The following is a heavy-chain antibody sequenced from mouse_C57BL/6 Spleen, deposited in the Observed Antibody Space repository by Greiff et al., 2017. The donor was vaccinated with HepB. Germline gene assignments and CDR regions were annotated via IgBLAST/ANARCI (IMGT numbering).Heavy chain of an antibody. V-gene: IGHV1-64*01. Sequence: QVQLQQPGAELVKPGASVKLSCKASGYTFTSYWMHWVKQRPGQGLEWIGMIHPNSGSTNYNEKFKSKATLTVDKSSSTAYMQLSSLTSDDSAVYYCARGRAGSSSYYAMDYWGQGTSVTVSS. CDR2: IHPNSGST. J-gene: IGHJ4*01. CDR3: ARGRAGSSSYYAMDY. CDR1: GYTFTSYW. D-gene: IGHD1-1*01.